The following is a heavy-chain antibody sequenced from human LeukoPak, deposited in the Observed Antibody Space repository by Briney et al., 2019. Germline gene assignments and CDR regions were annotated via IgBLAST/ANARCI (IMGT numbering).Heavy chain of an antibody. Sequence: ESLKISCKGSGYSFTNYWIGWVRQMPGKGLEWMGIIYPGDSDTKYSPSFQGQVTISADTSISTAYLQWSSLKASDTAMYYCARLQLGITGYFDYWGQGTLVTVSS. CDR2: IYPGDSDT. D-gene: IGHD6-6*01. V-gene: IGHV5-51*01. CDR3: ARLQLGITGYFDY. J-gene: IGHJ4*02. CDR1: GYSFTNYW.